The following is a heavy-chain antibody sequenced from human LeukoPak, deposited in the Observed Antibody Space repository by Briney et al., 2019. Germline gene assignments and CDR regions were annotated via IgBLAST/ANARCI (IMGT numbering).Heavy chain of an antibody. Sequence: GESLKISCKASGYTFTNYWIGWVRQMPGKGLEWIGTIYPGDSDTRYSPSFRGQVTILADKSISTAYLQWSSLRASDTAIYYCARRPASVGGGFDPWGQGTLVTVSS. CDR1: GYTFTNYW. CDR3: ARRPASVGGGFDP. J-gene: IGHJ5*02. V-gene: IGHV5-51*01. CDR2: IYPGDSDT. D-gene: IGHD6-13*01.